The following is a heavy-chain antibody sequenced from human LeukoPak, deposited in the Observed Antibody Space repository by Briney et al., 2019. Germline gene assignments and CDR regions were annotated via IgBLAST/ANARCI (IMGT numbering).Heavy chain of an antibody. J-gene: IGHJ6*02. V-gene: IGHV1-46*01. Sequence: ASVKVSCKASGYTFTSYYMHWVRQAPGQGLEWMGIINPSGGSTSYAQKFQGRVTMTRDTSTSTVYMELSSLRSEDTAVYYCARDQPSITMVRGVSYYYGMDVWGQGTTVTVSS. CDR3: ARDQPSITMVRGVSYYYGMDV. D-gene: IGHD3-10*01. CDR2: INPSGGST. CDR1: GYTFTSYY.